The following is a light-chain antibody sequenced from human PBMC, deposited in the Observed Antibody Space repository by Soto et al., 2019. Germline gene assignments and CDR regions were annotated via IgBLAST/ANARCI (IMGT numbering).Light chain of an antibody. CDR1: NSNMGSNT. J-gene: IGLJ1*01. CDR2: RNN. CDR3: AAWDDGLTGYV. V-gene: IGLV1-44*01. Sequence: QSVLIQPPSASGTPGQSVTISCSGSNSNMGSNTVNWFQQLPGTTPKLLIYRNNQRPSGVPGRFSGSRSGTSASLAISGLQSEDEADYYCAAWDDGLTGYVFGTGTKLTVL.